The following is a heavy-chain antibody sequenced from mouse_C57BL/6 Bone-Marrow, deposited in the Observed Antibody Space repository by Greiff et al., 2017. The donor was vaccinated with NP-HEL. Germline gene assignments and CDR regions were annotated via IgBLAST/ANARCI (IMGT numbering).Heavy chain of an antibody. CDR2: INPNYGTT. D-gene: IGHD1-1*01. J-gene: IGHJ3*01. CDR3: ARRRITTEFSFAY. V-gene: IGHV1-39*01. CDR1: GFSFTDYT. Sequence: VQLEQSGPELVKPGASVKISCKASGFSFTDYTMNWVQQSNGKSLEWIGVINPNYGTTSYNQKFKGKATLTVDQSSSTADMQLNSLTSEDSAVYYCARRRITTEFSFAYWGQGTLVTVSA.